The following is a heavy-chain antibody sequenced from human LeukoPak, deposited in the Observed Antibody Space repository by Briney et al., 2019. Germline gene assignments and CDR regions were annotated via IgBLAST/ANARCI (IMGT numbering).Heavy chain of an antibody. CDR2: ISWNSRSI. CDR1: GFTFDDYA. CDR3: AKGSRGWYQIGDFDY. J-gene: IGHJ4*02. V-gene: IGHV3-9*01. Sequence: PGGSLRLSCAASGFTFDDYAMHWTRQAPGKGLEWISGISWNSRSIGYADSVKGRFTISRDNARNSLYLQMNSLRAEDTALYYCAKGSRGWYQIGDFDYWGQGTLVTVSS. D-gene: IGHD6-19*01.